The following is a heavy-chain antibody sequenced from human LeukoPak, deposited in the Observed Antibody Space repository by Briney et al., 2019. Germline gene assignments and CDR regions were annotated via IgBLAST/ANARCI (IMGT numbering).Heavy chain of an antibody. CDR3: ARDLGGPDY. J-gene: IGHJ4*02. V-gene: IGHV3-74*03. Sequence: GGSLRLSCTASAFTFSEYWMHWVRQAPGKGLVWVSRITNDGSRTMYADSVKGRFTISRDNAKNTLYLQMDSLRAEDTAVYYCARDLGGPDYWGQGTLVTVPS. CDR2: ITNDGSRT. CDR1: AFTFSEYW. D-gene: IGHD3-16*01.